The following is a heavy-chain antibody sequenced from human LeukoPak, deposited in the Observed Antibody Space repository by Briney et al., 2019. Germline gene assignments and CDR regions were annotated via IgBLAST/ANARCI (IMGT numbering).Heavy chain of an antibody. CDR3: ASAPPVTHYYGMDV. CDR2: IYYSGST. CDR1: GGSISSGGYY. J-gene: IGHJ6*02. V-gene: IGHV4-31*03. D-gene: IGHD5-18*01. Sequence: SETLSLTCTVSGGSISSGGYYWSWIRQHPGKGLEWIGYIYYSGSTYYNPSLKSRVTISVDTSKNQFSLKLSSVTAADTAVYYCASAPPVTHYYGMDVWGQGTTVTVSS.